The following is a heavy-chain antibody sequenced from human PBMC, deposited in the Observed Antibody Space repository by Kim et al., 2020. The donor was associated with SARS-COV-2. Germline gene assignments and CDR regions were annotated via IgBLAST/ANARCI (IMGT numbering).Heavy chain of an antibody. V-gene: IGHV4-30-2*04. D-gene: IGHD6-13*01. J-gene: IGHJ6*02. CDR3: AGLYSSSWTPYYYYGMDV. Sequence: RSRVTISVDTSKNQFSLKLSSVTAADTAVYYCAGLYSSSWTPYYYYGMDVWGQGTTVTVSS.